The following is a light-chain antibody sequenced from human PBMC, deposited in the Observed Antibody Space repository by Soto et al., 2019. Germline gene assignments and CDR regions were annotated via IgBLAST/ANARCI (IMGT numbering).Light chain of an antibody. V-gene: IGLV2-11*01. CDR3: CSYAGSYTHYV. J-gene: IGLJ1*01. CDR2: DVS. CDR1: SSDVGGYNY. Sequence: QSALTQPRSVSGSPGQSITISCTGTSSDVGGYNYVSWYRQYPGKAPKLMIYDVSKRPSGVPDRFSGSKSGNTASLTISGLQAEDEADYYCCSYAGSYTHYVFGTGTQLTVL.